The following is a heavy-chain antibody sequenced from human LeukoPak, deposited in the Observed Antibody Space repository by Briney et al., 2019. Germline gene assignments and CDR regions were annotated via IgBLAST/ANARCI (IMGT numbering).Heavy chain of an antibody. CDR1: GFTFSSYG. CDR2: IRYDGSNK. J-gene: IGHJ4*02. Sequence: PGGSLRLSCSASGFTFSSYGMHWVRQAPGKGLEWVAFIRYDGSNKYYADSVKGRFTISRDNSKNTLYLQMNSLRAEDTAVYYCANSRMSSSSLALDYWGQGTLVTVSS. D-gene: IGHD6-6*01. V-gene: IGHV3-30*02. CDR3: ANSRMSSSSLALDY.